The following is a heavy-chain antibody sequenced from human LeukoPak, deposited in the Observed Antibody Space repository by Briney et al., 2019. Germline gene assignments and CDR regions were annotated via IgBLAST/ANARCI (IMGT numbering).Heavy chain of an antibody. CDR1: GGSISSGDYY. CDR2: IYYSGST. Sequence: SQTLSLTCTVSGGSISSGDYYWSWIRQPSGKGLEWIGYIYYSGSTYYNPSLKSRVTISVDTSKNQFSLKLSSVTAADTAVYYCARGALYDFWSGYYIDYWGQGTLVTVSS. CDR3: ARGALYDFWSGYYIDY. V-gene: IGHV4-30-4*08. J-gene: IGHJ4*02. D-gene: IGHD3-3*01.